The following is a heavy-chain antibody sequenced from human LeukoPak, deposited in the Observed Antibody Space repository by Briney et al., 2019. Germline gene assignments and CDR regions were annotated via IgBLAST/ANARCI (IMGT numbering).Heavy chain of an antibody. V-gene: IGHV4-61*02. CDR3: ARDRGGYSYGLDY. Sequence: PSQILSLTCTVSGGSISSGSYYWSWIRQPAGKGLQWIGRIYTDGSTNYNPSLKSRVTISVDTSKNQFSLKLSSVTAADTAVYYCARDRGGYSYGLDYWGQGTLVTVSS. D-gene: IGHD5-18*01. J-gene: IGHJ4*02. CDR2: IYTDGST. CDR1: GGSISSGSYY.